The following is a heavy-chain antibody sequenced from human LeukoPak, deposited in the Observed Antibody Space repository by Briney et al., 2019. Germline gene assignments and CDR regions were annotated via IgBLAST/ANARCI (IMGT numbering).Heavy chain of an antibody. D-gene: IGHD2-2*01. CDR3: ARGPRSGYCSSTSCYY. CDR1: GGSISSGSYY. V-gene: IGHV4-61*02. CDR2: IYTSGST. J-gene: IGHJ4*02. Sequence: SETLSLTCTVSGGSISSGSYYWSRIRQPAGKGLEWIGRIYTSGSTNYNPSLKSRVTISVDTSKNQFFLKLSSVTAADTAMYYCARGPRSGYCSSTSCYYWGQGTLVTVSS.